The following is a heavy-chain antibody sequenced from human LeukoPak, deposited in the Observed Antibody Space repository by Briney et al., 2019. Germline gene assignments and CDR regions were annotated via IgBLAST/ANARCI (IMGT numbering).Heavy chain of an antibody. V-gene: IGHV3-48*01. CDR2: IRSSSSPI. J-gene: IGHJ4*02. CDR1: GFTFSNYA. Sequence: GGSLRLSCAASGFTFSNYAMDWVRQAPGKGLEWVSYIRSSSSPIYYADSVKGRFTISRDNAKNSVYLQMNSLRAEDTAVYYGSGYPPYWGQGTLVTVSS. CDR3: SGYPPY. D-gene: IGHD3-22*01.